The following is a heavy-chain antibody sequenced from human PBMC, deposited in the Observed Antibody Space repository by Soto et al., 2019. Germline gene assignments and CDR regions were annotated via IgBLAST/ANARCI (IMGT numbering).Heavy chain of an antibody. D-gene: IGHD6-13*01. CDR3: AMLTGSSSL. CDR2: ISWNSGSI. Sequence: GGSLRLSCAASGFTFDDYAMHWVRQAPGKGLEWVSGISWNSGSIGYADSVKGRFTISRDNAKNSLYLQMNSLRAEDTALYYCAMLTGSSSLWGQGTLVTVSS. V-gene: IGHV3-9*01. CDR1: GFTFDDYA. J-gene: IGHJ4*02.